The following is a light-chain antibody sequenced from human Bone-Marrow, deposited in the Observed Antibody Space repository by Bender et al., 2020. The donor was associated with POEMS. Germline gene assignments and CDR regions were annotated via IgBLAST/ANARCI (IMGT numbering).Light chain of an antibody. V-gene: IGLV2-23*01. J-gene: IGLJ3*02. CDR2: EDS. Sequence: QSALTQPASVSGSPGQSITISCTGPTSDVATYNLVSWYQQHPGKAPKLMIYEDSERPSGVSDRFSGSKSGNTASLTISGLQAEDEADYYCCSYADSNTLVFGGGTKMTVL. CDR3: CSYADSNTLV. CDR1: TSDVATYNL.